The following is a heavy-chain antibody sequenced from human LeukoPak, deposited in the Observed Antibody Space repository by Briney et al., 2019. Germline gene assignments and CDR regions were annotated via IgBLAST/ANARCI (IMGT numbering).Heavy chain of an antibody. CDR3: ARDTPWITGDHPIDY. Sequence: GGSLRLSCAASGFTFSSYWMSWVRQAPGKGLEWVANIKQDGSEKYYVDSVKGRFTISRDNAKNSLYLQMNSLRAEDTAVYYCARDTPWITGDHPIDYWGQGTLVTVSS. V-gene: IGHV3-7*01. CDR1: GFTFSSYW. J-gene: IGHJ4*02. D-gene: IGHD7-27*01. CDR2: IKQDGSEK.